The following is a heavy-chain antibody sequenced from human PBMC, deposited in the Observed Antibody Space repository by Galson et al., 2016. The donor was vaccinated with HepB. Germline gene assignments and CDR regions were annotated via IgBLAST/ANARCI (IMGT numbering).Heavy chain of an antibody. Sequence: SLRLSCAASGFTFSTYEMNWVRQAPGKGLEWVSYISSSGGPIYYADSVKGRFTISRDNAKNSLYLQMNSLRGEDTAVYYCARGIPFHYFDYWGHGTLVTVSS. CDR2: ISSSGGPI. J-gene: IGHJ4*01. CDR1: GFTFSTYE. V-gene: IGHV3-48*03. CDR3: ARGIPFHYFDY. D-gene: IGHD2-21*01.